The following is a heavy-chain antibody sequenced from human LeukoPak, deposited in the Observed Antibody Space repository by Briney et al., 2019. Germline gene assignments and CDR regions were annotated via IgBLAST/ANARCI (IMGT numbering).Heavy chain of an antibody. D-gene: IGHD2-2*01. Sequence: GRSLRLSCAASGFTFSSYGMHWVRQDPGKGLEWVAVISYDGSNKYYADYVKVRFTISRDNSKFTLYMQMNSLRAEDTAVYYCARVRAGYCTSTSCYTGMDVWGQGTTVTVSS. CDR3: ARVRAGYCTSTSCYTGMDV. J-gene: IGHJ6*02. CDR1: GFTFSSYG. CDR2: ISYDGSNK. V-gene: IGHV3-30*03.